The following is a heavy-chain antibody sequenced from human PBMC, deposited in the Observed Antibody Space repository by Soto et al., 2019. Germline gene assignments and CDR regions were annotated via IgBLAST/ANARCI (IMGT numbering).Heavy chain of an antibody. J-gene: IGHJ6*02. CDR3: ARKNESGITIFGVVHGGMDV. V-gene: IGHV1-69*01. D-gene: IGHD3-3*01. CDR1: GGTFSSYA. CDR2: IIPIFGTA. Sequence: QVQLVQSGAEVKKPGSSVKVSCKASGGTFSSYAISWVRQAPGQGLEWMGGIIPIFGTANYAQKFQGRVTITADESTSTAYKELSSLRSEDRAVYYCARKNESGITIFGVVHGGMDVWGQGTTVTVSS.